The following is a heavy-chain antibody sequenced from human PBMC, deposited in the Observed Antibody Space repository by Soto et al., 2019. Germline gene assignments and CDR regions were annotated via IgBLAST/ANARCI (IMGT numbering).Heavy chain of an antibody. Sequence: PSETLSLTCTVSGGSITSYYWSWIRQPPGKGLEWIGYIYFSGSANYNPSLKSRVTISVDTSKNQFSLKLSSVTAADTAVYYCATTTVTTYYFQHWGQGTLVTVSS. CDR1: GGSITSYY. J-gene: IGHJ1*01. CDR3: ATTTVTTYYFQH. V-gene: IGHV4-59*12. CDR2: IYFSGSA. D-gene: IGHD4-17*01.